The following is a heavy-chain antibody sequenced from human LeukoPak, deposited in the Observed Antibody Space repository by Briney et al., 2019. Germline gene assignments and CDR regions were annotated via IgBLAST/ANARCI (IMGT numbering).Heavy chain of an antibody. CDR1: GFTFSIYW. CDR3: ARPLVESGGNLHFCL. Sequence: GGSLRLSCAASGFTFSIYWMTWVRQAPGKGLEWVADIKPDGSSKYYVDSVKGRFIISRDNAKKSVYMEMNSLRAEDTAVYYCARPLVESGGNLHFCLWGSGTLVTVS. D-gene: IGHD4-23*01. V-gene: IGHV3-7*03. J-gene: IGHJ2*01. CDR2: IKPDGSSK.